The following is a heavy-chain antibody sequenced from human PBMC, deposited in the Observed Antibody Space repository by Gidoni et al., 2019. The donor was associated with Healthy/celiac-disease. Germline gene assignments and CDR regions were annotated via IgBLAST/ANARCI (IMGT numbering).Heavy chain of an antibody. Sequence: QVQLQESGPGLVKPSQTLSLTCTFSGGSISSGGYYWSWIRQHPGKGLEWIGYIYYSGSTYYNPSLKSRVTISVDTSKNQFSLKLSSVTAADTAVYYCAREEIQLWLFDYWGQGTLVTVSS. CDR3: AREEIQLWLFDY. V-gene: IGHV4-31*03. CDR2: IYYSGST. CDR1: GGSISSGGYY. J-gene: IGHJ4*02. D-gene: IGHD5-18*01.